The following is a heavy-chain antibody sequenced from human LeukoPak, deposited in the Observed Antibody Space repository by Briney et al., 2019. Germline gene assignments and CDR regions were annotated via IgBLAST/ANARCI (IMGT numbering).Heavy chain of an antibody. V-gene: IGHV3-33*01. Sequence: GSLRLSCAASGFTFSRYGMHWVRPAPGKGLEWVAVIWYDGSNEYYADSVKGRFTIFRDNSKNTLHLQMNSLRAEDTAVYYCARPLVGDALDYWGQGTLVTVSS. CDR3: ARPLVGDALDY. CDR1: GFTFSRYG. D-gene: IGHD1-26*01. J-gene: IGHJ4*02. CDR2: IWYDGSNE.